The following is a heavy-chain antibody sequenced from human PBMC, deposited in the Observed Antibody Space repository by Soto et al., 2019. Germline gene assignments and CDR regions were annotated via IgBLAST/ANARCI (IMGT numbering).Heavy chain of an antibody. V-gene: IGHV3-23*01. D-gene: IGHD1-7*01. Sequence: GGSLRLSCAASGFTFRSYAMSWVRQAPGKGLEWVASITGSGGTTFYADSVKGRFTISRDNSKSTLYLQMNSLRAEDTAVYYCAKSELITYFDYWGQGTLVTV. CDR3: AKSELITYFDY. CDR1: GFTFRSYA. CDR2: ITGSGGTT. J-gene: IGHJ4*02.